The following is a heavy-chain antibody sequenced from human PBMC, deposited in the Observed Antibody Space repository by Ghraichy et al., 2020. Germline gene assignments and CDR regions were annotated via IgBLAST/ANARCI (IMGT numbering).Heavy chain of an antibody. V-gene: IGHV4-38-2*01. CDR3: ARAPDYGDYRNPNYYYYGMDV. D-gene: IGHD4-17*01. Sequence: SETLSLTCAVSGYSISSGYYWGWIRQPPGEGLEWIGSIYHTGSTYYNPSLKSRVTISVDTSKNQFSLKLSSVTAADTAIYYCARAPDYGDYRNPNYYYYGMDVWGQGTTVTVSS. CDR2: IYHTGST. J-gene: IGHJ6*02. CDR1: GYSISSGYY.